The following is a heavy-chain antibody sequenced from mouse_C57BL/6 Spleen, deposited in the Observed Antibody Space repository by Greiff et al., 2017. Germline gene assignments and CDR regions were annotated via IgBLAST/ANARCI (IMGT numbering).Heavy chain of an antibody. Sequence: VQLQQPGAELVKPGASVKLSCKASGYTFTSYWMQWVKQRPGQGLEWIGEIDPSDSSTNYNQKFKGKATLTVDTSSSTAYMQLSSLTSEDSAAYYCARWGYYGSSSSFDYWGQGTTLTVSS. D-gene: IGHD1-1*01. CDR1: GYTFTSYW. CDR2: IDPSDSST. CDR3: ARWGYYGSSSSFDY. V-gene: IGHV1-50*01. J-gene: IGHJ2*01.